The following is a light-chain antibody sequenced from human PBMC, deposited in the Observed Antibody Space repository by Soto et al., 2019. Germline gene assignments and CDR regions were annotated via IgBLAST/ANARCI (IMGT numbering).Light chain of an antibody. Sequence: QSVLTQPASVSGSPGQSITISCTGTSSDVGAYNYVSWYQQHPGKASKLMIYDVSNRPSGISDRFSVSKSGNTASLTISNLQADDEADYYCSSYTNSGTYGFGTGTKVTVL. J-gene: IGLJ1*01. CDR3: SSYTNSGTYG. CDR1: SSDVGAYNY. V-gene: IGLV2-14*01. CDR2: DVS.